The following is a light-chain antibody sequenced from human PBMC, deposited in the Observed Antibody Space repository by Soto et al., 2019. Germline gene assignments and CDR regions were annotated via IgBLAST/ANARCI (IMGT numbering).Light chain of an antibody. CDR2: DVS. CDR1: SSDVGGYNY. Sequence: QSVLTQPRSVSGSPGQSVTISCTGTSSDVGGYNYVSWYQQHPGKAPKLIIYDVSKRPSGVPDRFAGSKSGNTASLTISGLQVEDEADYYCCSNADNFIVIFGGGTKVTVL. J-gene: IGLJ2*01. CDR3: CSNADNFIVI. V-gene: IGLV2-11*01.